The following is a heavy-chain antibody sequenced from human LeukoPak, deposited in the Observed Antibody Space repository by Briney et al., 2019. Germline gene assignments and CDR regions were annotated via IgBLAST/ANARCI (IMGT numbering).Heavy chain of an antibody. CDR3: AKRRLLRGIGYFDY. V-gene: IGHV3-23*01. J-gene: IGHJ4*02. Sequence: GGSLRLSCAASGLTFSTFAMIWVRQPPGKGLEWVSSIFPSGGEIHYADSVRGRFTISRDNSKSTLSLQMNSLRAEDTAVYYCAKRRLLRGIGYFDYWGQGTLVTVSS. CDR2: IFPSGGEI. CDR1: GLTFSTFA. D-gene: IGHD3-22*01.